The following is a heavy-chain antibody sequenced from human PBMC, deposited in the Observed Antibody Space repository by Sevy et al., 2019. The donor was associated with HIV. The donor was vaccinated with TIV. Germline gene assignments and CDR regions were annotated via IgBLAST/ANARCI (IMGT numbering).Heavy chain of an antibody. Sequence: GGSLRLSCAASGFTFSDYYMSWIRQAPGKGLEWVSYISSSGSTIYYADSVKGRFTISRDNARNLLYLQMNSLRVEDTALYYCVRAIAAAGSLWGQGTLVTVSS. CDR1: GFTFSDYY. CDR3: VRAIAAAGSL. D-gene: IGHD6-13*01. V-gene: IGHV3-11*04. J-gene: IGHJ4*02. CDR2: ISSSGSTI.